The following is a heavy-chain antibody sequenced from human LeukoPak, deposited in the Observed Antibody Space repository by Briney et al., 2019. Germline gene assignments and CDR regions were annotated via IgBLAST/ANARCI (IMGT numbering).Heavy chain of an antibody. D-gene: IGHD6-13*01. V-gene: IGHV3-23*01. J-gene: IGHJ4*02. CDR2: ISGSGGST. CDR3: AKELFGGQQQLPGD. CDR1: GFTLSSYA. Sequence: GGSLRLSCAASGFTLSSYAMSWVRQAPGKGLEWVSAISGSGGSTYYADSVKGRFTISRDNSKNTLYLQMNSLRAEDTAIYYCAKELFGGQQQLPGDWGQGTLVAVSS.